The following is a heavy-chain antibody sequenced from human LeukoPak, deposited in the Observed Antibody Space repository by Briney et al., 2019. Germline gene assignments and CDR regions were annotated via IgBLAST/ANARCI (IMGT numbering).Heavy chain of an antibody. CDR3: ARALDPNYYDSSGYRF. D-gene: IGHD3-22*01. CDR2: ISAYNGNT. CDR1: GYTFTSYG. J-gene: IGHJ4*02. Sequence: ASVKVSCKASGYTFTSYGISWVRQAPGQGLEWMGWISAYNGNTNYAQKLQGRVTMTTDTSTSTAYMELRSLRSDDTAVYYCARALDPNYYDSSGYRFWGQGTLVTVSS. V-gene: IGHV1-18*01.